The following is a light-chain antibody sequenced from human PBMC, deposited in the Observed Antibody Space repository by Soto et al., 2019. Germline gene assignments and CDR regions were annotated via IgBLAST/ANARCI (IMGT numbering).Light chain of an antibody. J-gene: IGKJ4*01. Sequence: DIMLSQSAGTVSLSTGEIAALSCRASQSVSSKFLAWYQQKPGQAPRLLIYGASNRATGIPDRFSGSGSGTDFTLIISSLEPEDFAVYYCQQHDTSPLTFGGGAKVDIK. CDR2: GAS. V-gene: IGKV3-20*01. CDR3: QQHDTSPLT. CDR1: QSVSSKF.